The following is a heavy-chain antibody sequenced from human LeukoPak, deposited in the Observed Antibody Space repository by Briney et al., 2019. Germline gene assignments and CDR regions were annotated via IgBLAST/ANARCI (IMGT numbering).Heavy chain of an antibody. D-gene: IGHD6-13*01. CDR3: ARGGEGSSSWYVWFDP. CDR1: GGSISSHY. CDR2: IYYSGST. V-gene: IGHV4-59*11. J-gene: IGHJ5*02. Sequence: LETLSLTCTVSGGSISSHYWSWIRQPPGKGLEWIGYIYYSGSTNYNPSLKSRVTISVDTSKKQFSLKLSSVTAADTAVYYCARGGEGSSSWYVWFDPWGQGTLVTVSS.